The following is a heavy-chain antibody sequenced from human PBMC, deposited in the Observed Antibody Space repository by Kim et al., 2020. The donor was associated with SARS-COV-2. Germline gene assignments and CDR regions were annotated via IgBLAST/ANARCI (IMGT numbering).Heavy chain of an antibody. CDR3: ARQAAPDCSGGSCYSGNFDY. V-gene: IGHV5-51*01. CDR1: GYSFTSYW. J-gene: IGHJ4*02. Sequence: GESLKISCKGSGYSFTSYWIGWVRQMPGKGLEWMGIIYPGDSDTRYSPSFQGQVTISADKSISTAYLQWSSLKASDTAMYYCARQAAPDCSGGSCYSGNFDYWGQGTLVTVSS. D-gene: IGHD2-15*01. CDR2: IYPGDSDT.